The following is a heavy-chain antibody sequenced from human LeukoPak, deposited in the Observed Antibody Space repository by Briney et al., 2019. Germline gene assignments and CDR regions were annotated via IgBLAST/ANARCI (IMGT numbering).Heavy chain of an antibody. V-gene: IGHV1-2*02. Sequence: ASVKVSCKASGYTFTGYYMHWVRQAPGHGLEWMGWINPDSGGTNYAQKFQGRVTMTRDTSINTAYMELSSLKASDTAMYYCATTRAAAGIDAFDIWGQGTMVTVSS. CDR3: ATTRAAAGIDAFDI. CDR2: INPDSGGT. J-gene: IGHJ3*02. CDR1: GYTFTGYY. D-gene: IGHD6-13*01.